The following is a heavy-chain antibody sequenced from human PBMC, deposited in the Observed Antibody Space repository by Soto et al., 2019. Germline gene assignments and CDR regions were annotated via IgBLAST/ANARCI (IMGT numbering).Heavy chain of an antibody. CDR2: IYYIEST. J-gene: IGHJ5*02. CDR1: GGSINDNY. V-gene: IGHV4-59*08. CDR3: APARGYSSGGSCYSENWFDP. D-gene: IGHD2-15*01. Sequence: PSETLSLTCTVSGGSINDNYWIWIRQPPGKGLEWIGYIYYIESTTYNPSLKSRVTISVDTSKNQFSLKLSSVTAADTAVYYCAPARGYSSGGSCYSENWFDPWGQGTLVTVSS.